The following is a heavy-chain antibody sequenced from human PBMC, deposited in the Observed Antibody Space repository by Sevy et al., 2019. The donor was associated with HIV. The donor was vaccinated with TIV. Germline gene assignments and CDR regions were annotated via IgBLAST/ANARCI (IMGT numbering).Heavy chain of an antibody. CDR1: GFTFSSYA. CDR2: ISSNWGST. CDR3: VKYLSVAGYFDFDY. V-gene: IGHV3-64D*06. D-gene: IGHD6-19*01. J-gene: IGHJ4*02. Sequence: GGSLRLSCSASGFTFSSYAMHWVRQAPGKGLEYVSAISSNWGSTYYADSVKGRFTISRDNSKNTLYLQMSSLRAEDTAVYYCVKYLSVAGYFDFDYWGQGTLVTVSS.